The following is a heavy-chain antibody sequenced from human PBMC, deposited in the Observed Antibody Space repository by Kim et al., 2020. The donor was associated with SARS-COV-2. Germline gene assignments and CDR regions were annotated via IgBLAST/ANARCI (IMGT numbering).Heavy chain of an antibody. CDR1: GFTFDDYA. V-gene: IGHV3-9*01. Sequence: GGSLRLSCAASGFTFDDYAMHWVRQAPGKGLEWVSGISWNSGSIGYADSVKGRFTISRDNAKNSLYLQMNSLRAEDTALYYCAKDGEQWLVRGYFQHWG. CDR3: AKDGEQWLVRGYFQH. CDR2: ISWNSGSI. D-gene: IGHD6-19*01. J-gene: IGHJ1*01.